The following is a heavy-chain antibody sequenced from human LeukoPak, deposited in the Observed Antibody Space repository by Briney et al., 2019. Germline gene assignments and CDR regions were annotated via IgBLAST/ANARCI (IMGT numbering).Heavy chain of an antibody. CDR2: IDPSDSYT. V-gene: IGHV5-10-1*01. D-gene: IGHD1-1*01. J-gene: IGHJ6*04. CDR1: GYSFTSYW. CDR3: ARQGYNWNDGEVYYYYGMDV. Sequence: GESLKISCKGSGYSFTSYWISWVRQMPGKGLEWMGRIDPSDSYTNYSPSSQGHVTISADKSISTAYLQWSSLKASDTAMYYCARQGYNWNDGEVYYYYGMDVWGKGTTVTVSS.